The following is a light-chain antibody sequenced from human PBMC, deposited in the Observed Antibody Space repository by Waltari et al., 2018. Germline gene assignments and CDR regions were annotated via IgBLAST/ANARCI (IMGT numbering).Light chain of an antibody. CDR1: SCDVGAFNF. CDR2: DVN. CDR3: SSFTSSSTWV. Sequence: QSALTQPASVSGSPGQPLTFPCPGTSCDVGAFNFVPWYQQHPGKAPNLIIYDVNNRPSGVSNRFSGSKSGNTASLTISGLQAEDEADYYCSSFTSSSTWVFGGGTKLTVL. V-gene: IGLV2-14*03. J-gene: IGLJ3*02.